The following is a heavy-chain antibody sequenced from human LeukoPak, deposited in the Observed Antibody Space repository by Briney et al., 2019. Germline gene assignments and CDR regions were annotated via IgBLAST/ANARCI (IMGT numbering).Heavy chain of an antibody. V-gene: IGHV3-21*06. Sequence: PGGSLRLSCAASGFIFSNYGMSWVRQAPGKGLEWVSSIISSTHIYYADSIQGRFTISRDNAENSLYLQMNSLRAEDTAVYYCAREMAIWGQGALVTVSS. D-gene: IGHD2-8*01. CDR2: IISSTHI. CDR3: AREMAI. J-gene: IGHJ4*02. CDR1: GFIFSNYG.